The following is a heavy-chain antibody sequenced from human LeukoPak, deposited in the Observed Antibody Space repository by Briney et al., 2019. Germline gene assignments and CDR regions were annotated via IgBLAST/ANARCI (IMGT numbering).Heavy chain of an antibody. CDR3: AKDLPRMTTVTPNWFDP. Sequence: GGSLRLSCAASGFTFSSYAMSWVRQAPGKGLEWVSAISGGGGSTYYADSVKGRFTISRDNSKNTLYLQMNSLRAEDTAVYYCAKDLPRMTTVTPNWFDPWGQGTLVTVSS. J-gene: IGHJ5*02. CDR1: GFTFSSYA. D-gene: IGHD4-17*01. V-gene: IGHV3-23*01. CDR2: ISGGGGST.